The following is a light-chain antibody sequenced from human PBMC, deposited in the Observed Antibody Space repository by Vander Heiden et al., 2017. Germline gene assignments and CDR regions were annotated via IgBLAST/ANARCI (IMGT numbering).Light chain of an antibody. Sequence: QSALTQPASVSGSPGQSITISCTGTSSDVGGYNYVSWYQQHPGKAPKVMIYDVSNRPSGVSNRFSGSKSGNTASLTISGLQAEDEADYYCTSYTRRTTWVFGGGTKLTVL. J-gene: IGLJ2*01. CDR1: SSDVGGYNY. V-gene: IGLV2-14*03. CDR2: DVS. CDR3: TSYTRRTTWV.